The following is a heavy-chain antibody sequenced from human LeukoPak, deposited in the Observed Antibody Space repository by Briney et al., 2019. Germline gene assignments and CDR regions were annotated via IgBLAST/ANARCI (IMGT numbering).Heavy chain of an antibody. D-gene: IGHD6-13*01. V-gene: IGHV4-39*07. J-gene: IGHJ4*02. CDR3: VRVGSSSWYTFFDL. CDR2: IYYSGST. CDR1: GGSIRSSSNYY. Sequence: SETLSLTCAVSGGSIRSSSNYYWGWIRQPPGKGLECIGSIYYSGSTFHNPSLKSRVTISVDTATNQFSLKVTSVEATDTAVYYCVRVGSSSWYTFFDLWGQGLLVTVSS.